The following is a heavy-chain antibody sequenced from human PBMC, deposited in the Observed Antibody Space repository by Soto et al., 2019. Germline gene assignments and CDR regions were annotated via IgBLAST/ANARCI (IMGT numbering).Heavy chain of an antibody. J-gene: IGHJ6*02. CDR3: ARILGYCSSTSCSYHYYYGMDV. D-gene: IGHD2-2*01. CDR1: GYSFTSYW. CDR2: IYPGDSET. Sequence: EVQLVQSGAEVKKPGESLKISCKGSGYSFTSYWIGWVRQMPGKGLEWMGIIYPGDSETRYSPSFQGQVTISADKSISTAYLQWSSLKASDTAMYYCARILGYCSSTSCSYHYYYGMDVWGQGTTVTVSS. V-gene: IGHV5-51*03.